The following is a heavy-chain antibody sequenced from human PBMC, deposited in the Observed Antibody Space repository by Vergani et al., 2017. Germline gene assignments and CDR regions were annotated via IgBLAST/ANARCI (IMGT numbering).Heavy chain of an antibody. V-gene: IGHV1-2*02. CDR2: INPNSGGT. J-gene: IGHJ4*02. Sequence: QVQLVQSGAEVKKPGASVKVSCKASGYTFTGYYMHWVRQAPGQGLEWMGWINPNSGGTNYAQKFQGRVTMTRDTSISTAYMELSRLRSEDTAVYYCARTQVDCSGGSCYSGLFDYWGQGTLVTVSS. CDR1: GYTFTGYY. D-gene: IGHD2-15*01. CDR3: ARTQVDCSGGSCYSGLFDY.